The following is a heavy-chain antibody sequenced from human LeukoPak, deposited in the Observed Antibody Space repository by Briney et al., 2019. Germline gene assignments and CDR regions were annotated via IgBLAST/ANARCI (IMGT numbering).Heavy chain of an antibody. CDR3: ARERQSCGGDCSDY. D-gene: IGHD2-21*01. J-gene: IGHJ4*02. Sequence: GGSLRLSCVASGFTFSIHEMNCVRQAPGKGLEWVSYIIQSGSTVYYADSVKGRFTISRDNAKNSLYLQMSSLRAEDTAVYYCARERQSCGGDCSDYWGQGTLVTVPS. CDR2: IIQSGSTV. CDR1: GFTFSIHE. V-gene: IGHV3-48*03.